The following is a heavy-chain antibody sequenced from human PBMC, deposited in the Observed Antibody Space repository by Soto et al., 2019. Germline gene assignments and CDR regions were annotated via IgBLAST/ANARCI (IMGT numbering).Heavy chain of an antibody. J-gene: IGHJ4*02. CDR3: ARPRAVAGTTGNDY. CDR2: IYYSGST. D-gene: IGHD6-19*01. CDR1: GGSISSSSYY. V-gene: IGHV4-39*01. Sequence: QLQLQESGPGLVKPSETLSLTCTVSGGSISSSSYYWGWIRQPPGKGLEWIGSIYYSGSTYYNPSLKSRVTISVDTSKNQFSLKLSSVTAADTAVYYCARPRAVAGTTGNDYWGQGTLVTVSS.